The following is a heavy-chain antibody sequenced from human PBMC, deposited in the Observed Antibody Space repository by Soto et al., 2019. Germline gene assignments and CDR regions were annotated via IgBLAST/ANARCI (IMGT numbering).Heavy chain of an antibody. J-gene: IGHJ4*02. V-gene: IGHV4-30-4*01. CDR3: ASELSGYSYGTGDVY. CDR1: GDSISSYDYY. Sequence: QVQLQESGPGLVKPSQTLSLTCSVSGDSISSYDYYWIWFRQPPGKGLEWIGYIYYSGSTYYTPSLKSRVSISIDTSKNQFSLELSAVTAAYTAVYFCASELSGYSYGTGDVYWGKGPLVTVSS. CDR2: IYYSGST. D-gene: IGHD5-18*01.